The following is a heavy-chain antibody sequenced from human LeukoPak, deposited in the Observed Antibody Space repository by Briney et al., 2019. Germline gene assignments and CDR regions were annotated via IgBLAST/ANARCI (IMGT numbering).Heavy chain of an antibody. CDR1: GFTFGDYA. Sequence: SGGSLRLSCTASGFTFGDYAMSWFRQAPGKGLEWVGFIRSKAYGGTTEYAASVKGRFTISRDDSKSIAYLQMNSLKTEDTAVYYCTRDCSSTSCYDYHYYYYYMDVWGKGTTVTVSS. D-gene: IGHD2-2*01. J-gene: IGHJ6*03. CDR3: TRDCSSTSCYDYHYYYYYMDV. CDR2: IRSKAYGGTT. V-gene: IGHV3-49*03.